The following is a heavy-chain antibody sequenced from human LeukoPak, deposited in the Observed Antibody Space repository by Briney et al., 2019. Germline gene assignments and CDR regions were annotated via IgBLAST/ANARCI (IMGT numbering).Heavy chain of an antibody. CDR2: IYTSGST. J-gene: IGHJ6*03. CDR3: ARTTEGYAGGPGYSYYYYMDV. V-gene: IGHV4-4*07. Sequence: SETLSLTCTVSGGSFSSYYWSWIRQPAGKGLEWIGRIYTSGSTNYNPSLKSRVTISVDTSMNQFSLKLRSVTAADTAVYYCARTTEGYAGGPGYSYYYYMDVWGKGTTVTISS. CDR1: GGSFSSYY. D-gene: IGHD5-12*01.